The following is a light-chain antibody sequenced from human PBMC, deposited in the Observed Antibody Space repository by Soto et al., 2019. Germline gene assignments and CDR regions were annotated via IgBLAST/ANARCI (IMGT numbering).Light chain of an antibody. V-gene: IGLV1-40*01. Sequence: QSVLTQPPSVSGAPGQRVTISCTGLSSNIGARYDVHWYQQLPGTAPKLLIYGNSNRPSGVPDRFSGSKSGTSASLAITGLQAEDEADYYCQSYDSSLNAVVFGGGTKLTVL. CDR1: SSNIGARYD. CDR2: GNS. J-gene: IGLJ2*01. CDR3: QSYDSSLNAVV.